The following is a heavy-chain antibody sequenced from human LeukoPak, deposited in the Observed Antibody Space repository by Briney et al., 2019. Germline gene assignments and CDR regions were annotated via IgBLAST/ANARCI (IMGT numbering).Heavy chain of an antibody. CDR1: GFTFSSYA. Sequence: GGSLRLSCATSGFTFSSYAMSWVRQAPGKGLEWVSAISGSGGSTYYADSVKGRFTISRDNSKNTLYLQMNSLRAEDTAIYYCAKGRTYFYDSSGSRSYYIDYWGQGTLATVSS. J-gene: IGHJ4*02. D-gene: IGHD3-22*01. CDR2: ISGSGGST. V-gene: IGHV3-23*01. CDR3: AKGRTYFYDSSGSRSYYIDY.